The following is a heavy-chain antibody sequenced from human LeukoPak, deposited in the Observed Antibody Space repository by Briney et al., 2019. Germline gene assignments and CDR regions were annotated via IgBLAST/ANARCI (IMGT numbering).Heavy chain of an antibody. D-gene: IGHD4-17*01. CDR3: AREPHDYGDFW. CDR1: GFTFSSYA. CDR2: ISGVGNII. Sequence: PGGSLRLSCAASGFTFSSYAMHWVRQAPGKGLEWVSYISGVGNIIYYADSVKGRFTISRDNAKNSLHLQMNSLRDEDTAVYYCAREPHDYGDFWWGQGTMVTVSS. J-gene: IGHJ3*01. V-gene: IGHV3-48*02.